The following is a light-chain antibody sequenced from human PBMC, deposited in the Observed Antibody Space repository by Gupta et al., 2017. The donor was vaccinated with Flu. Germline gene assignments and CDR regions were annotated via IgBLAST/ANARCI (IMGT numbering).Light chain of an antibody. J-gene: IGKJ1*01. Sequence: APINCKSSQSVLYSSNNKNYLAWYQQKPGQPPKLLIYWASTRDSGVPDRFSGSGSGTEFTLTISSLQAEDWAVYYCQQYYSTPWTFGQGTKVEIK. CDR3: QQYYSTPWT. CDR1: QSVLYSSNNKNY. V-gene: IGKV4-1*01. CDR2: WAS.